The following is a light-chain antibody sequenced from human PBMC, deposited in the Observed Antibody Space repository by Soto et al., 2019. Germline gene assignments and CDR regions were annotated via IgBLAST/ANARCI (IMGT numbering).Light chain of an antibody. J-gene: IGKJ5*01. Sequence: IQLTQSPSSLSASVGDRVTITCRASQGISSYLAWYQQKPGKAPKLLISAASTLQSGVPSRFSGSGSGTDFTLTISSLQPYFFATYYCQQLNSYRITFGQGTRLEIK. CDR2: AAS. V-gene: IGKV1-9*01. CDR3: QQLNSYRIT. CDR1: QGISSY.